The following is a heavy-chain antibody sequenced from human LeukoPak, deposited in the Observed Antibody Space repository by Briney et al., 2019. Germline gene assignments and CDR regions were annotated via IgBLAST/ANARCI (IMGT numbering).Heavy chain of an antibody. V-gene: IGHV4-34*01. CDR2: ITYSGSI. Sequence: PSETLSLTCAVSGGSFSGKYWTWMRQPPGKGLEWIGEITYSGSIYYNPSPKSRVTISVDTSKNQFSLKLNSVTAADTAVYYCARDLMTWGQGTLVTVSS. J-gene: IGHJ4*02. CDR1: GGSFSGKY. CDR3: ARDLMT.